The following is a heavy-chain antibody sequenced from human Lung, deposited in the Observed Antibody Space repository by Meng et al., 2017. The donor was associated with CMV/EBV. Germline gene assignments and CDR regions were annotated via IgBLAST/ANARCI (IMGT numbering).Heavy chain of an antibody. CDR3: AVYCSSTSCHRDGMDV. Sequence: GGSLRLXCAASGFTFSSYSMNWVRQAPGKGLEWVSSISSSSSYIYYADSVKGRFTISRDNAKNSLYLQMNSLRAEDTAVYYCAVYCSSTSCHRDGMDVWGQGTTVTVSS. CDR1: GFTFSSYS. CDR2: ISSSSSYI. V-gene: IGHV3-21*01. D-gene: IGHD2-2*01. J-gene: IGHJ6*02.